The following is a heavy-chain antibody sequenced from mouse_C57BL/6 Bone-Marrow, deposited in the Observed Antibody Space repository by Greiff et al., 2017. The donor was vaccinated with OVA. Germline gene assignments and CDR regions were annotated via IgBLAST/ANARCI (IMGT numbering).Heavy chain of an antibody. J-gene: IGHJ3*01. CDR3: ARDLLGPWFAY. CDR2: ISYDGSN. Sequence: EVKLMESGPGLVKPSQSLSLTCSVTGYSITSGYYWNWIRQFPGNKLEWMGYISYDGSNNYNPSLKNRISITRDTSKNQFFLKLNSVTTEDTATYYCARDLLGPWFAYWGQGTLVTVSA. CDR1: GYSITSGYY. V-gene: IGHV3-6*01. D-gene: IGHD4-1*01.